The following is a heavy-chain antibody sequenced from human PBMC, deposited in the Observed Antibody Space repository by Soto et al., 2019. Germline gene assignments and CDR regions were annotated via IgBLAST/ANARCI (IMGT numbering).Heavy chain of an antibody. CDR3: ARVPGVVVSADDAFDI. CDR1: GGSVSSSNW. J-gene: IGHJ3*02. V-gene: IGHV4-4*02. D-gene: IGHD2-21*02. Sequence: QVQLQESGPGLVKPSGTLSLTCAVSGGSVSSSNWWRWVRQSPGKGLEWMGEIYHSGSAHYNPSLNSRATISLDKAKNQFSLRLTSVTAADTAVYYCARVPGVVVSADDAFDILGPGKRVIVSS. CDR2: IYHSGSA.